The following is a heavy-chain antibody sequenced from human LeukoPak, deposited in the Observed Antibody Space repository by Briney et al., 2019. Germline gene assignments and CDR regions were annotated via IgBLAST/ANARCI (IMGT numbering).Heavy chain of an antibody. CDR3: GRAPRNYDFFPTRGMDV. CDR2: IYYSGST. V-gene: IGHV4-59*01. J-gene: IGHJ6*03. CDR1: GGSISSYY. Sequence: SETLSLTCTVSGGSISSYYWSWIRQPPGKGLEWIGYIYYSGSTNYNPSLKSRATISVDTSKNQFSLKLSSVTAADTAVYYCGRAPRNYDFFPTRGMDVWGKGTTVTVSS. D-gene: IGHD3-3*01.